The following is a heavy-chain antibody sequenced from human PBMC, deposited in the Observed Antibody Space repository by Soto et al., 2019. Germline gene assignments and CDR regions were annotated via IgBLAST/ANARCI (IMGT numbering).Heavy chain of an antibody. D-gene: IGHD2-2*01. Sequence: ASVKVSCKASGYTFTSYGFSWVRQAPGQELEWMGWISAYNGNTNYAQKLRGRVTMTTDTSTSTVFMELRSLSFDDTAVYYCASEDVVLVPAARGGGACDFWGQGTMVTVSS. J-gene: IGHJ3*01. V-gene: IGHV1-18*01. CDR1: GYTFTSYG. CDR3: ASEDVVLVPAARGGGACDF. CDR2: ISAYNGNT.